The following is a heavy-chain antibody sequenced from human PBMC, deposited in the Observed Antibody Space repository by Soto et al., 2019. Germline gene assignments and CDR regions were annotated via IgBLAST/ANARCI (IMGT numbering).Heavy chain of an antibody. J-gene: IGHJ5*02. CDR1: GFPFSDHY. CDR3: ATDNSEQYGTPDASSWFDP. D-gene: IGHD1-26*01. V-gene: IGHV1-46*01. Sequence: ASVKVSCKASGFPFSDHYMHWVRQAPGQGLEWMGIISPNGDRLNYAQKFQGRVTITRDTSTSTVYMDLSGLTYDDTAAYYCATDNSEQYGTPDASSWFDPWGQGTLVTVSS. CDR2: ISPNGDRL.